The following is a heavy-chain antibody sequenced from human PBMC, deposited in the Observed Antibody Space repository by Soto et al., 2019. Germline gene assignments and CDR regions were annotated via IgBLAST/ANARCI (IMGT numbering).Heavy chain of an antibody. D-gene: IGHD2-21*02. CDR2: ISYDGSNK. CDR1: GFTFSSYG. J-gene: IGHJ6*02. V-gene: IGHV3-30*18. Sequence: GGSLRLSCAASGFTFSSYGMHWVRQAPGKGLEWVAVISYDGSNKYYADSVKGRFTISRDNSKNTLYLQMNSLRAEDTAVYYCAKELLVVVTGYHYYGMDVWGQGTTVTVS. CDR3: AKELLVVVTGYHYYGMDV.